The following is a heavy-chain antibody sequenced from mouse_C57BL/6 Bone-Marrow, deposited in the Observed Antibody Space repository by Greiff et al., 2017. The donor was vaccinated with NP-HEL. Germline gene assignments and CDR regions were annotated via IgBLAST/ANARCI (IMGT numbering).Heavy chain of an antibody. J-gene: IGHJ3*01. Sequence: QVQLQQPGAELVKPGASVKLSCKASGYTFTSYWMHWVKQRPGQGLEWIGMIHPNSGSTNYNEKFKSKATLTVDKSSSTAYMQLSSLTSEDSAVYYCARSKAYGNYAWFAYWGQGTLVTVSA. CDR2: IHPNSGST. V-gene: IGHV1-64*01. D-gene: IGHD2-1*01. CDR1: GYTFTSYW. CDR3: ARSKAYGNYAWFAY.